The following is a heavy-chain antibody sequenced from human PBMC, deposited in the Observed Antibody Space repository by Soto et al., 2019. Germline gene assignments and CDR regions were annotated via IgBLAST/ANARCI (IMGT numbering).Heavy chain of an antibody. Sequence: GGSLRLSCAASGFTFSDYYMSWIRQAPGKGLEWVSYISSSGSTIYYADSVKGRFTISRDNAKNSLYLQMNSLRAEDTAVYYCASSPKIAVAAFPRDYYYYYMDVWGKGTTVTVSS. J-gene: IGHJ6*03. CDR2: ISSSGSTI. D-gene: IGHD6-19*01. V-gene: IGHV3-11*01. CDR3: ASSPKIAVAAFPRDYYYYYMDV. CDR1: GFTFSDYY.